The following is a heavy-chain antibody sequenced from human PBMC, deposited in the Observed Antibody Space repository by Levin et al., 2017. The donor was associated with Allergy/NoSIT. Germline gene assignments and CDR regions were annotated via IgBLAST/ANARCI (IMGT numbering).Heavy chain of an antibody. V-gene: IGHV4-59*01. J-gene: IGHJ4*02. CDR2: IYYSGST. CDR1: GGSISSYY. D-gene: IGHD5-12*01. CDR3: ARDLYSGYDFDH. Sequence: SCTVSGGSISSYYWSWIRQPPGKGLEWIGYIYYSGSTNYNPSLKSRVTISVDTSKNQFSLKLSSVTAADTAVYYCARDLYSGYDFDHWGQGTLVTVSS.